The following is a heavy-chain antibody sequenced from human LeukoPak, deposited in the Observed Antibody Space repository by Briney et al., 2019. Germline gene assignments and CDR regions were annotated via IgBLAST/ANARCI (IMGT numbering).Heavy chain of an antibody. CDR3: ARQFRIIGSSDY. V-gene: IGHV4-34*01. D-gene: IGHD1-26*01. CDR1: GGSFSGYY. Sequence: PSETLSLTCAVYGGSFSGYYWSWIRQPPGKGLEWIGEINHRGSTNYNPSLKSRVTISVDTSKNQFSLKLSSVTAADTAVYYCARQFRIIGSSDYWGQGTLVTVSS. CDR2: INHRGST. J-gene: IGHJ4*02.